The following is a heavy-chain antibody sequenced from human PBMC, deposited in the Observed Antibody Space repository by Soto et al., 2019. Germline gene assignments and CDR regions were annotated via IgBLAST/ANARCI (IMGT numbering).Heavy chain of an antibody. V-gene: IGHV4-34*01. J-gene: IGHJ4*02. CDR1: GGPFSGYY. Sequence: PSETLSLTCAVYGGPFSGYYWSWIRQPPGKGLEWIGEINHSGSTNYNPSLKSRVTISVDTSKNQFSLKLSSATAADTAVYYCARGPGVASNYWGQGTLVTVSS. CDR3: ARGPGVASNY. D-gene: IGHD5-12*01. CDR2: INHSGST.